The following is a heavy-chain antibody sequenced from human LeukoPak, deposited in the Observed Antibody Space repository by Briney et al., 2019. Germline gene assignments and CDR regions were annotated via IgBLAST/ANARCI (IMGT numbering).Heavy chain of an antibody. V-gene: IGHV1-69*04. J-gene: IGHJ4*02. Sequence: SVKVSCKASGGTFSSYAISWVRQAPGQGLEWMGGIIPILGIANYAQKFQGRVTMTRDTSTSTVYMELSSLRSEDTAVYYCARAAAKSFSFDYWGQGTLVTVSS. D-gene: IGHD2-2*01. CDR3: ARAAAKSFSFDY. CDR1: GGTFSSYA. CDR2: IIPILGIA.